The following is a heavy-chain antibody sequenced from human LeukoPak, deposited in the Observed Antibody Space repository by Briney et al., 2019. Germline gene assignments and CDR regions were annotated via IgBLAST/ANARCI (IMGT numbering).Heavy chain of an antibody. Sequence: ASVKVSCKASGYSFADYYMHWVRQAPGQGLEGMGWIKPNSGDTRSAQKFQGRVIMTRDRSTGTAYMELSSLRYDDTAVYYCATNILVRDIINWFDPWGQGTLVTVSS. V-gene: IGHV1-2*02. D-gene: IGHD3-10*01. CDR2: IKPNSGDT. CDR1: GYSFADYY. J-gene: IGHJ5*02. CDR3: ATNILVRDIINWFDP.